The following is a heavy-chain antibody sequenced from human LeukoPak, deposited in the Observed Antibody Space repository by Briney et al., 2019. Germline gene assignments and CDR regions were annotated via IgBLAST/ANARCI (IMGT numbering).Heavy chain of an antibody. Sequence: PGGSLRLSCAASGFTFSSYSMNWVRQAPGKGLAWVSYISSSSSTIYYADSVKGRFTISRDNAKNSLYLQMNSLRDEDTAVYYCATQNLVHRAYYFDYWGQGTLVTVSS. CDR2: ISSSSSTI. CDR1: GFTFSSYS. D-gene: IGHD6-6*01. V-gene: IGHV3-48*02. CDR3: ATQNLVHRAYYFDY. J-gene: IGHJ4*02.